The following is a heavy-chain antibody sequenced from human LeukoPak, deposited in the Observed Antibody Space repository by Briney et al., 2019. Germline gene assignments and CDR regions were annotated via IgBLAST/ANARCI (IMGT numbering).Heavy chain of an antibody. V-gene: IGHV3-21*01. CDR3: ARDLVVAPPNWFDP. CDR1: GFTFSSHS. D-gene: IGHD2-15*01. Sequence: PGGSLRLSCAASGFTFSSHSMNWVRQAPGKGLEWVSSISSSSSYIYYADSVKGRFTISRDNAKNSLYLQMNSLRAEDTAVYYCARDLVVAPPNWFDPWGQGTLVTVSS. J-gene: IGHJ5*02. CDR2: ISSSSSYI.